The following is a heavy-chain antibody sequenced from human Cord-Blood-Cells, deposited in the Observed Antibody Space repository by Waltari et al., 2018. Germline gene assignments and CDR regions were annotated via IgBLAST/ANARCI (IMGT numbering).Heavy chain of an antibody. Sequence: QVPLQQWGAGLLKPSETLSLTCADYGGSFSVYHLRRIRQPPGKETEGIGGMKQTGKATYNLILEGRVTISVDTPNNEFSLKVSSVTAADAAVYYCARGRDSSSWYPHYYYYGMDVCGQAATVTVS. CDR2: MKQTGKA. CDR3: ARGRDSSSWYPHYYYYGMDV. V-gene: IGHV4-34*01. CDR1: GGSFSVYH. J-gene: IGHJ6*02. D-gene: IGHD6-13*01.